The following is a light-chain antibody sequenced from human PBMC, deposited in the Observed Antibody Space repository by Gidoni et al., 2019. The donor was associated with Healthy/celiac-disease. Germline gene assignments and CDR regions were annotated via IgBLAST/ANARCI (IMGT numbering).Light chain of an antibody. V-gene: IGLV3-19*01. J-gene: IGLJ1*01. CDR1: RLRSYY. Sequence: SSALTQDPAVSVALGQTVRITCQGDRLRSYYASWYQQKPGQARVLVIYGKNNRPSVIPDRFSGSSSGKTASLTITGAQAEDEADYYCNARDSSGNQFYVFGTGTKVTVL. CDR2: GKN. CDR3: NARDSSGNQFYV.